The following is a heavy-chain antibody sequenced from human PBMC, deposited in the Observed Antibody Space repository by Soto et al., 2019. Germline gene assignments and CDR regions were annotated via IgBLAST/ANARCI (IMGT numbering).Heavy chain of an antibody. CDR2: ISAYNGNT. Sequence: GASVKVSCKASGYTFTSYGISWVRQAPGQGLEWMGWISAYNGNTNYAQKLQGRVTMTTDTSTSTAYMELRSLRSDDTAVYYCARDLGNYVFWSGYPRHRNYYYYYGMDVWGQGTTVTVSS. CDR3: ARDLGNYVFWSGYPRHRNYYYYYGMDV. V-gene: IGHV1-18*01. CDR1: GYTFTSYG. D-gene: IGHD3-3*01. J-gene: IGHJ6*02.